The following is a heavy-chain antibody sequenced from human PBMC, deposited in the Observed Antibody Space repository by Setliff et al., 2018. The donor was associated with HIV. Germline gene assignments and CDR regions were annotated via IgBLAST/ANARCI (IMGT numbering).Heavy chain of an antibody. J-gene: IGHJ4*02. D-gene: IGHD3-9*01. CDR1: GFTFSDYY. V-gene: IGHV3-11*04. CDR2: ISSSNSI. CDR3: ARDDYDISTGYYPD. Sequence: GGSLRLSCAGSGSGGSGFTFSDYYMSWVRQGPGKGLEWVSYISSSNSIYYADSVRGRFTISRDNAKSSLYLQMTSLRAEDTAVYYCARDDYDISTGYYPDWGQGTLVTVSS.